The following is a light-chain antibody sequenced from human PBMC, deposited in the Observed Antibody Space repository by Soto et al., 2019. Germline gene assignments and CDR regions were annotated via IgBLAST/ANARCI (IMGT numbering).Light chain of an antibody. J-gene: IGKJ1*01. CDR3: KQNYQVPWT. Sequence: DIQMTQSPPSLSASVGDRVTITCRTSQTIGKWLNWYQQKPRKAPKLLIFHISNLQSDVPSRFRGSGSGTVFTLPISGLQPEDFATYFCKQNYQVPWTFAQGTKVEVK. CDR2: HIS. V-gene: IGKV1-39*01. CDR1: QTIGKW.